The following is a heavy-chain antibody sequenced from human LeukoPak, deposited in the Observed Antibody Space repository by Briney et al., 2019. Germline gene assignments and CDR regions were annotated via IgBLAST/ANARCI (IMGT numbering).Heavy chain of an antibody. D-gene: IGHD3-22*01. CDR1: GGPIASNSFY. CDR2: IYYTGSN. V-gene: IGHV4-39*02. J-gene: IGHJ4*02. CDR3: ARRHYYDSGGYYSYFDY. Sequence: SETLSLTCTVSGGPIASNSFYWGWIRQPPGKGLEWIGSIYYTGSNYYSPSLKSRVTITVDTSKNHFTLKMSSVTAADTAVYYCARRHYYDSGGYYSYFDYWGQGILVTVSS.